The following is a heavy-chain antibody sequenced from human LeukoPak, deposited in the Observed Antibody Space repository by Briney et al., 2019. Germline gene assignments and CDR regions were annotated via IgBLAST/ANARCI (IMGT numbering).Heavy chain of an antibody. D-gene: IGHD3-10*01. Sequence: GSLRLSCTASGFTFSDYSVNWVRQAPGKGLEWVSCITGISDIYYADSVKGRFTISRDNAKNSLYLQMNSLRAEDTAVYYCATATEGYYGSGSYSEGDYWGQGTLVTVSS. J-gene: IGHJ4*02. CDR3: ATATEGYYGSGSYSEGDY. CDR1: GFTFSDYS. CDR2: ITGISDI. V-gene: IGHV3-69-1*01.